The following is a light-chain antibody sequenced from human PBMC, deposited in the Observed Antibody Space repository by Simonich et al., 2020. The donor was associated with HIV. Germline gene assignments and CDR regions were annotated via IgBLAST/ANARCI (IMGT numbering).Light chain of an antibody. CDR1: QSVSSN. V-gene: IGKV3-15*01. J-gene: IGKJ2*01. Sequence: EIVMMQSPATLSVSPGERATLSCRASQSVSSNLAWYQQKPGQAPRLRIYGASTRATGIPARFSGSGSGTEFTLTITSMQAEDFAVYYCQQYNNWPLFFGQGTKVEIK. CDR3: QQYNNWPLF. CDR2: GAS.